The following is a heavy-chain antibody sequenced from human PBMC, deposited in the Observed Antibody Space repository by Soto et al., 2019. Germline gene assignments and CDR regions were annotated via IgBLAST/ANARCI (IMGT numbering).Heavy chain of an antibody. CDR2: IVVGSGNT. D-gene: IGHD2-21*01. J-gene: IGHJ6*02. V-gene: IGHV1-58*01. CDR3: AKGGGLGARMHMCGMDV. Sequence: ASVKVSCKASGFTFTSSAVQWVRQARGQRLEWIGWIVVGSGNTNYAQKFQERITMATDTSSKTAYLELRSLRSDDTAVYYCAKGGGLGARMHMCGMDVWGQGTTVTVSS. CDR1: GFTFTSSA.